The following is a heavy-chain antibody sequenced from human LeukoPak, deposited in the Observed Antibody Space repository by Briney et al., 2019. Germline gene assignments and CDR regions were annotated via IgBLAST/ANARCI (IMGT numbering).Heavy chain of an antibody. J-gene: IGHJ4*02. CDR3: ARHWRLFDF. Sequence: ASVTVSCKASGYTFTNYAISWVRQAPGQGLEWVGWINTNIGNSTYAQGFTGRFVFSLGTSVSTAYLQISSLTAEDTAVYYCARHWRLFDFWGQGTLVTVSS. V-gene: IGHV7-4-1*02. D-gene: IGHD1-1*01. CDR1: GYTFTNYA. CDR2: INTNIGNS.